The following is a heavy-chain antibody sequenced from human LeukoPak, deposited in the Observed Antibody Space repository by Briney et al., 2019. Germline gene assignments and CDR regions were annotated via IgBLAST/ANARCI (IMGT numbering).Heavy chain of an antibody. CDR2: ISSSSSTI. CDR1: GFTFSSYA. Sequence: GGSLRLSCAASGFTFSSYAMSWVRQAPGKGLEWVSYISSSSSTIYYADSVKGRFTISRDNAKNSLYLQMNSLRAEDTAVYYCARTYSSSWYYYNGLDVWGQGTKVTVPS. J-gene: IGHJ6*02. D-gene: IGHD6-13*01. V-gene: IGHV3-48*01. CDR3: ARTYSSSWYYYNGLDV.